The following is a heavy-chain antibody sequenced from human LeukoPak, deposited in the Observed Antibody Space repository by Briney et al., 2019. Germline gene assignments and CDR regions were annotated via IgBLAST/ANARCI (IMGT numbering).Heavy chain of an antibody. D-gene: IGHD3-22*01. J-gene: IGHJ1*01. CDR3: ARAPSEIGGYYPEYFRH. CDR1: GFTFSSYW. CDR2: IKSDGKT. V-gene: IGHV3-74*01. Sequence: PGGSLRLSCAASGFTFSSYWMHWVRQAPGKGLVWVSRIKSDGKTNYADSVKSRFTISRDNAKNTVFLQMNSLRAEGTGVYYCARAPSEIGGYYPEYFRHWGQGNLVTVSS.